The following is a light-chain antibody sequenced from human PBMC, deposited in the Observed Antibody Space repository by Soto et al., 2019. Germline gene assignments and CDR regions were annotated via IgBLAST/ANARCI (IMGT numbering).Light chain of an antibody. J-gene: IGKJ1*01. V-gene: IGKV1-5*03. CDR1: QSTNSW. CDR2: KVS. Sequence: DIQMTQSPSTLSASVGDRVTITCRASQSTNSWLAWYQQKPGKAPKILIYKVSNLESGVPSRFSGSGSGTEFTLTISSLQPDDFATYYCQQYNTYPWTVGQGTKVEIK. CDR3: QQYNTYPWT.